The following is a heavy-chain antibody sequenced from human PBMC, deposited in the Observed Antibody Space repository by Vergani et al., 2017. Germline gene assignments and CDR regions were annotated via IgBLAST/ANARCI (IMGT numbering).Heavy chain of an antibody. V-gene: IGHV3-74*01. CDR2: INWNSGSI. J-gene: IGHJ2*01. Sequence: EVQLVESGGGLVQPGGSLRLSCAASGFTFSRHWMHWVRQAPGKGLVWVSGINWNSGSIAYADSVKGRFTISRDNAKNSLYLQMNSLRAEDTALYYCVKDIAASGNYWYFDLWGRGTLVTVSS. D-gene: IGHD6-13*01. CDR3: VKDIAASGNYWYFDL. CDR1: GFTFSRHW.